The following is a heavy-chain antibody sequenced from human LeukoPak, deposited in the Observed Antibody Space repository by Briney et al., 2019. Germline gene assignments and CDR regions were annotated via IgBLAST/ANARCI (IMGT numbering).Heavy chain of an antibody. J-gene: IGHJ4*02. CDR2: IYCSGTT. CDR3: ARGVYIAAAQYGY. CDR1: GGSISSYY. Sequence: SETLSLTCTVSGGSISSYYWSWIRQPPGKGLEWIGYIYCSGTTNYNPSLKSRVTISVDASKNQFSLKLSSVTAADTAVYYCARGVYIAAAQYGYWGQGTLVTVSS. V-gene: IGHV4-59*01. D-gene: IGHD6-13*01.